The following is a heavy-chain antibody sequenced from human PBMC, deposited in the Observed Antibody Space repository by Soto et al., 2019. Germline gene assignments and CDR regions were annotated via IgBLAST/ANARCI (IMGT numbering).Heavy chain of an antibody. CDR2: IKHDGNEK. V-gene: IGHV3-7*01. CDR1: VFMFGTYW. Sequence: LXLSFAATVFMFGTYWMSWVRQAPGKGLEWVANIKHDGNEKYYADSVKGRFTVSRDNVKNFLHLQMSSLRGDDTGVYFCVRATLSWGHYYFRGLDVWGQGTKVTVYS. D-gene: IGHD3-22*01. CDR3: VRATLSWGHYYFRGLDV. J-gene: IGHJ6*02.